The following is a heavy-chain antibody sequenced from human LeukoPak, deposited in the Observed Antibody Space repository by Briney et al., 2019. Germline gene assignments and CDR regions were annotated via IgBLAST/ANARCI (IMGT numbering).Heavy chain of an antibody. D-gene: IGHD2-8*02. V-gene: IGHV1-46*01. Sequence: GASVRVSCKASGYTFTNYYMHWVRQAPGQGLEWLGLISPTGSSTNYAQKFRGRVTMTRDTSTTTVYMELSSLRSEDTAVYCCAREESGGYFDYWGQGTLVTVSS. J-gene: IGHJ4*02. CDR2: ISPTGSST. CDR3: AREESGGYFDY. CDR1: GYTFTNYY.